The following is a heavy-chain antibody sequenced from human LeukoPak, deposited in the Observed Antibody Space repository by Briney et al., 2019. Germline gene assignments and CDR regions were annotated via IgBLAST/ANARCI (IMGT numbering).Heavy chain of an antibody. CDR3: AKESLKVSGSYYWVFDY. CDR1: GFTFSSYG. Sequence: PGGSLRLSCAASGFTFSSYGMHWVRQAPGKGLEWVAVISYDGSNKYYADSVKGRFTISRDNSKNTLYLQMNSLRAEDTAVYYCAKESLKVSGSYYWVFDYWGQGTLVTVSS. D-gene: IGHD3-10*01. J-gene: IGHJ4*02. CDR2: ISYDGSNK. V-gene: IGHV3-30*18.